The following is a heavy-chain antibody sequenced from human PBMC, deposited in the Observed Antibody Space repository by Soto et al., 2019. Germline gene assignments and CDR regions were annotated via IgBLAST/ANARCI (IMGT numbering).Heavy chain of an antibody. D-gene: IGHD1-26*01. Sequence: HSGSEGKEPGSSGRVSGHLSGSTFNNFAFSLVRQAPGHVPEGMGGIVVISNTVDYSHRFQDRVTITADTSTNTLYMELGSLTFEDTAVYYCARAIKRWEVHYYFDYWGQGTMVTVSS. CDR3: ARAIKRWEVHYYFDY. J-gene: IGHJ4*02. V-gene: IGHV1-69*06. CDR1: GSTFNNFA. CDR2: IVVISNTV.